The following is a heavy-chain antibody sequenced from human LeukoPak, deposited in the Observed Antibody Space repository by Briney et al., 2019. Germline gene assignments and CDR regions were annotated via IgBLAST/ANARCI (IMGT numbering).Heavy chain of an antibody. CDR1: GGTFSSYA. J-gene: IGHJ4*02. D-gene: IGHD4-11*01. CDR3: ARDRVTTGESFDY. Sequence: ASVKVSCKASGGTFSSYAISWVRQAPGQGLEWMGGIIPIFGTANYAQKFQGRVTITADESTSTAYMELSSLRSEDTAAYYCARDRVTTGESFDYWGQGTLVTVSS. V-gene: IGHV1-69*13. CDR2: IIPIFGTA.